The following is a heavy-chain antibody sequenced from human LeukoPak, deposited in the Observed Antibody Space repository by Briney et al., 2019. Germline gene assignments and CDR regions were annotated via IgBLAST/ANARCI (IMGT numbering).Heavy chain of an antibody. J-gene: IGHJ4*02. CDR3: ARGGQYVLHYDSSGYPPRGH. CDR2: INPNSGGP. V-gene: IGHV1-2*02. D-gene: IGHD3-22*01. CDR1: GYTLTAYY. Sequence: ASVKLSYTASGYTLTAYYMHWVTQAPGLRLKCLGWINPNSGGPSYAQKFQGRVTMTRDTSISTAYMELSRLRPGATAVYYCARGGQYVLHYDSSGYPPRGHWGQGTLVTVSS.